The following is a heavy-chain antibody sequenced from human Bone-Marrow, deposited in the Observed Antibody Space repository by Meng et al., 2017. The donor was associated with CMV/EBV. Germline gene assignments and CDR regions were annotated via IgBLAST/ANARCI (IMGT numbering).Heavy chain of an antibody. V-gene: IGHV4-59*01. J-gene: IGHJ5*02. Sequence: SETLSLTCTVSGGSISSYYWSWIRQPPGKGLEWIAYIYYSGSTNHNPSLKSRVTISVDTSKNQFSLKLSSVTAADTAVYYCARGKVPGSNLGWFDPWGQGTRVT. CDR2: IYYSGST. CDR3: ARGKVPGSNLGWFDP. D-gene: IGHD4-11*01. CDR1: GGSISSYY.